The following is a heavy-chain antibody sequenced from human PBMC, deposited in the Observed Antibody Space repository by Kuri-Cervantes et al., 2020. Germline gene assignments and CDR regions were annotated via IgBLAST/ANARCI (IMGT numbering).Heavy chain of an antibody. CDR2: IYYSGST. V-gene: IGHV4-59*01. Sequence: ESLKISCTVPGGSISSYYWSWIRQPPGKGLEWIGYIYYSGSTNYNPSLKSRVTISVDTSKNQFSLKLSSVTAADTAVYYCAREVPVLYDYVWGSYRYGNWFDPWGQGTLVTVSS. D-gene: IGHD3-16*02. CDR1: GGSISSYY. J-gene: IGHJ5*02. CDR3: AREVPVLYDYVWGSYRYGNWFDP.